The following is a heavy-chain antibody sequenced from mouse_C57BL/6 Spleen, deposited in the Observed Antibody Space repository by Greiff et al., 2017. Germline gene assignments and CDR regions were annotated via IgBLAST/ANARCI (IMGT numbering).Heavy chain of an antibody. J-gene: IGHJ1*03. Sequence: QVQLQQSGAELARPGASVKLSCKASGYTFTSSGISWVKQRTGQGLEWIGEIYPRSGNTYYNEKFKGKATLTADKSSSTAYMELRSLTSEDSAVYFCARHRSTMVKGYFDVWGTGTTVTVSS. CDR2: IYPRSGNT. CDR3: ARHRSTMVKGYFDV. CDR1: GYTFTSSG. D-gene: IGHD2-2*01. V-gene: IGHV1-81*01.